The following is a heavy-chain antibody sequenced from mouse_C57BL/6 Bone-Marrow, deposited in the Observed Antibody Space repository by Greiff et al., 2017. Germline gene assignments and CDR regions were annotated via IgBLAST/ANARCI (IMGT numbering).Heavy chain of an antibody. J-gene: IGHJ2*01. CDR3: ARGRLRLFDY. D-gene: IGHD2-2*01. CDR1: GFSFTSYG. CDR2: IWSGGST. V-gene: IGHV2-2*01. Sequence: QVQLQQSGPGLVQPSQSLSITCTVSGFSFTSYGVHWVRQSPGKGLEWMGVIWSGGSTDYNAAFISSLSISKDNSKSQVFFKMNSLQADDTAIYYCARGRLRLFDYGGQGTTLTVSS.